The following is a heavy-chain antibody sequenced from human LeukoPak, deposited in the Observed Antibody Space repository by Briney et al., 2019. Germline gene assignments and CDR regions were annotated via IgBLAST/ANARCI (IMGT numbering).Heavy chain of an antibody. CDR1: GGSFSAYY. CDR2: ITHSGST. J-gene: IGHJ5*02. D-gene: IGHD3-16*02. CDR3: ARAGMISFGGVIVGYNWFDP. Sequence: PSETLSLTCAVYGGSFSAYYWSWIRQPPGKGLEWIGEITHSGSTNYNPSLKSRVTISVDTSKNQFSLRLSSVTAADTAVYYCARAGMISFGGVIVGYNWFDPWGQGTLVTVSS. V-gene: IGHV4-34*01.